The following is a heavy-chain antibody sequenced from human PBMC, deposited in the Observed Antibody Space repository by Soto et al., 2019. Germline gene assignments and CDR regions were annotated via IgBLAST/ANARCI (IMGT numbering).Heavy chain of an antibody. D-gene: IGHD5-12*01. CDR1: GFTFSSYS. CDR3: ARDIVATGCFDY. J-gene: IGHJ4*02. V-gene: IGHV3-21*01. CDR2: ISSSSSYI. Sequence: GGSLRLSCAASGFTFSSYSMNWVRQAPGKGLEWVSSISSSSSYIYYADSVKGRFTISRDNAKNSLYLQMNSLRAEDTAVYYCARDIVATGCFDYWGQGTLVTVSS.